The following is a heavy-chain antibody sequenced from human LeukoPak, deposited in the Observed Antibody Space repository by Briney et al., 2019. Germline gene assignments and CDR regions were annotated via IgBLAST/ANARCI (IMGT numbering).Heavy chain of an antibody. CDR3: ARTSPSGVFDY. V-gene: IGHV4-30-2*01. CDR2: IYHSGST. Sequence: SQTLSLTCAVSGGSTSSGGYSWSWIRQPPGKGLEWIGYIYHSGSTYYNPSLKSRVTISVDRSKNQFSLKLSSVTAADTAVYYCARTSPSGVFDYWGQGTLVTVSS. D-gene: IGHD3-3*01. CDR1: GGSTSSGGYS. J-gene: IGHJ4*02.